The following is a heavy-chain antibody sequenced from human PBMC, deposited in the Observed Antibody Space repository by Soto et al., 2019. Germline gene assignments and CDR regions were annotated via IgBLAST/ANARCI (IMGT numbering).Heavy chain of an antibody. D-gene: IGHD3-10*01. J-gene: IGHJ5*02. CDR1: VDSVSSNSAA. CDR3: ARGDPSPGVSGPFDP. V-gene: IGHV6-1*01. CDR2: TYYRSKWYN. Sequence: SQTLSLTRAISVDSVSSNSAAWNWIRQSPSRGLEWLGRTYYRSKWYNDYAVSVKSRITINPDTSKNQFSLQLNSVTPEDTAVYYCARGDPSPGVSGPFDPWGQGTLVTVSS.